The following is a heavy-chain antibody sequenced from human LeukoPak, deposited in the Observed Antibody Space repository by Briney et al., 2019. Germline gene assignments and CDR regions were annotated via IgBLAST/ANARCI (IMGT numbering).Heavy chain of an antibody. CDR1: GFTFDDYG. Sequence: PGGSLRLSCAASGFTFDDYGMSWVRQAPGKGLEWVSGINWNGGSTGYADSVKGRFTISSDNAKNSLYLQVNSLRAEDTALYYCAREYYDSSGYSPGAFDIWGQGTMVTVSS. J-gene: IGHJ3*02. CDR2: INWNGGST. V-gene: IGHV3-20*04. CDR3: AREYYDSSGYSPGAFDI. D-gene: IGHD3-22*01.